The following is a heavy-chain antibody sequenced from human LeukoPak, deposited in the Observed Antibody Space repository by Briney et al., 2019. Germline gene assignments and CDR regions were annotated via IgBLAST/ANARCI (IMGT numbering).Heavy chain of an antibody. CDR3: ATSRDILTGYYPPDY. CDR1: GGTFSSYA. V-gene: IGHV1-69*13. D-gene: IGHD3-9*01. CDR2: IIPIFGTA. Sequence: GASVKVSCKASGGTFSSYAISWVRQASGQGLEWMGGIIPIFGTADYAQKFQGRVTITADESTSTAYMELSSLRSEDTAVYYCATSRDILTGYYPPDYWGQGTLVTVSS. J-gene: IGHJ4*02.